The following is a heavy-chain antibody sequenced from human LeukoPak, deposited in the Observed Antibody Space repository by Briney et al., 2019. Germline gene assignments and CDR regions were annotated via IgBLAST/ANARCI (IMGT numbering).Heavy chain of an antibody. D-gene: IGHD3-22*01. J-gene: IGHJ4*02. CDR2: ISGSGGST. CDR3: AKGPDRNYYFDY. Sequence: GGSLRLSCAASGFTFSSYAMSWVRQAPGKGLEWVSAISGSGGSTFYADSVKGRFTISRDNSKNTLYLQMNSLRAEDTAVYYCAKGPDRNYYFDYWGQGTLVTVSS. V-gene: IGHV3-23*01. CDR1: GFTFSSYA.